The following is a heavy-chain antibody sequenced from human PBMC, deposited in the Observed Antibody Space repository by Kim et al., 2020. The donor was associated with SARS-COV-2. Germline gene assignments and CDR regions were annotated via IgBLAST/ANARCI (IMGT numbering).Heavy chain of an antibody. D-gene: IGHD3-10*01. J-gene: IGHJ6*02. CDR3: ARTYYGSGSYYSYGMDV. Sequence: FQGRVTITADESTSTAYMELSSLRSEDTAVYYCARTYYGSGSYYSYGMDVWGQGTTVTVSS. V-gene: IGHV1-69*01.